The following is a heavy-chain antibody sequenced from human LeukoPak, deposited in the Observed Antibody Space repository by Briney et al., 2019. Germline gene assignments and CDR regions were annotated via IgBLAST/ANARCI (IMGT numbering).Heavy chain of an antibody. J-gene: IGHJ4*02. D-gene: IGHD6-13*01. V-gene: IGHV4-4*07. Sequence: SETLSLTCTVSGGSISGYYWSWIRQPAGKGLEWIGRIYASGSTNYNPSLKSRVTMSVDTSNNQFSLKLNSVTAADTAVYYCVSQAYSTTWAADVTVFDYWGRGALVTVSS. CDR3: VSQAYSTTWAADVTVFDY. CDR2: IYASGST. CDR1: GGSISGYY.